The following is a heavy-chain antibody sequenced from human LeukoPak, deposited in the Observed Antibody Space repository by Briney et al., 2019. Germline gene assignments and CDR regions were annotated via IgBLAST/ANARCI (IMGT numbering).Heavy chain of an antibody. CDR2: IIPIFGTA. V-gene: IGHV1-69*13. CDR3: ARDYYDSSGYYYD. CDR1: GGTFSSYA. Sequence: SVKVSRKASGGTFSSYAISWVRQAPGQGLEWMGGIIPIFGTANYAQKFQGRVTITADESTSTAYMELSSLRSEDTAVYYCARDYYDSSGYYYDWGQGTLVTVSS. D-gene: IGHD3-22*01. J-gene: IGHJ4*02.